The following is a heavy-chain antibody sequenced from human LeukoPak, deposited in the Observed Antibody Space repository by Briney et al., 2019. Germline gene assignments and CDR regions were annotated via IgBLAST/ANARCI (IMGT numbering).Heavy chain of an antibody. V-gene: IGHV3-33*01. Sequence: GRSLRLSCAASGFTFSSYGMHWVRQAPGKGLEWVAVIWYDGSNKYYADSVQGRFTISRDNSKNTLYLQMNSLRAEDTAVYYCARDKRGGFDYWGQGTLVTVSS. J-gene: IGHJ4*02. D-gene: IGHD3-10*01. CDR1: GFTFSSYG. CDR2: IWYDGSNK. CDR3: ARDKRGGFDY.